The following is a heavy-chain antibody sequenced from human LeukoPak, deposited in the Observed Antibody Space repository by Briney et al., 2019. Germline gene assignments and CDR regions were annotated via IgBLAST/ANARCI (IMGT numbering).Heavy chain of an antibody. V-gene: IGHV3-7*05. D-gene: IGHD1-26*01. CDR3: ARDNVGASPFDY. CDR1: GFTFSSYA. Sequence: GGPLRLSCAASGFTFSSYAMHWVRQAPGKGLEWVANINLDGSETHYVDSVKGRFTISRDNGKKSLFLQMSSLRAEDTAVYYCARDNVGASPFDYWGQGTLVTVSS. CDR2: INLDGSET. J-gene: IGHJ4*02.